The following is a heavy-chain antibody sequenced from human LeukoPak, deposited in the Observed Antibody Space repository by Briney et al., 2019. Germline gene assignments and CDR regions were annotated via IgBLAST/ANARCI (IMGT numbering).Heavy chain of an antibody. CDR1: GFTFSSYS. CDR2: ISSGSSYI. V-gene: IGHV3-21*01. J-gene: IGHJ6*02. CDR3: AREISYDLTYGMDV. Sequence: GGSLRLSCAASGFTFSSYSMNWVRQAPGKGLEWVSSISSGSSYIFYADSVKGRFTISRDNANNSLYLQVNSLRAEDTAVYYCAREISYDLTYGMDVWGQGTTVTVSS. D-gene: IGHD3-3*01.